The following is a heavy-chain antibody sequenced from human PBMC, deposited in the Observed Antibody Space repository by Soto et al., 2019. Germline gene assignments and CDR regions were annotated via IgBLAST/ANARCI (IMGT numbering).Heavy chain of an antibody. CDR3: ARVLWFGELAYYYCMDV. D-gene: IGHD3-10*01. V-gene: IGHV4-59*08. CDR2: IYYSGST. Sequence: SETLSLTCTVSGGSISSYYWSWIRQPPGKGLEWIGYIYYSGSTNYNPSLKSRVTISVDTSKNQFSLKLSSVTAADTAVYYCARVLWFGELAYYYCMDVWGKGTTVTVSS. J-gene: IGHJ6*03. CDR1: GGSISSYY.